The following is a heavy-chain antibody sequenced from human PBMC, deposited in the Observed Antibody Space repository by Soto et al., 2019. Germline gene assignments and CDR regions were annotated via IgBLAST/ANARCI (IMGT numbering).Heavy chain of an antibody. CDR3: AKAQRGSGTHFDY. D-gene: IGHD3-16*01. Sequence: VQLVESGGGLVKPGGSLRLSCAASGFTFNTYGMHWVRQAPGKGLEWVAVISYDGSNRYYADSVKGRFTISRDNSKNTLHLQTNSVRAEDTAVYYCAKAQRGSGTHFDYWGQGTLVTVSS. CDR2: ISYDGSNR. J-gene: IGHJ4*02. V-gene: IGHV3-30*18. CDR1: GFTFNTYG.